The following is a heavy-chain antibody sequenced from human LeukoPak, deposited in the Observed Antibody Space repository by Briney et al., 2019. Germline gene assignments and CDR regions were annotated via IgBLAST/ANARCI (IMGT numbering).Heavy chain of an antibody. J-gene: IGHJ3*02. CDR1: GGSITSDTYY. D-gene: IGHD2-21*01. CDR3: ARDLFVVTRRDAFDI. V-gene: IGHV4-61*09. CDR2: ISNTGST. Sequence: SETLSLTCTVSGGSITSDTYYWNWIRQPAGKGLEWIVHISNTGSTNYNPSLKSRVTISIDTSKNQFSLKLSSVTAADTAVYYCARDLFVVTRRDAFDIWGQGTMVTVSS.